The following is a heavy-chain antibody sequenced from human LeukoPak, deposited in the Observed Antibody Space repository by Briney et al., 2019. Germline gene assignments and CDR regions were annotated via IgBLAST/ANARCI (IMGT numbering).Heavy chain of an antibody. CDR3: AKGLYYKDRSGYPA. V-gene: IGHV3-30*02. Sequence: PGGSLRLSCAASGFTFSSYGMHWVRQAPGKGLEWVAFIRYDGSNKYYADSVKGRFTIPRDNSKNTLYVQMNSLRGEDTAVYYCAKGLYYKDRSGYPAWGQGTLVTVSS. CDR2: IRYDGSNK. D-gene: IGHD3-22*01. J-gene: IGHJ5*02. CDR1: GFTFSSYG.